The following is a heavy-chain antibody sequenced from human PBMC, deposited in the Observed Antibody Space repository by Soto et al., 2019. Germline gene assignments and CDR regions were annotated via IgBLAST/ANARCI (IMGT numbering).Heavy chain of an antibody. CDR1: GGTFSSYA. CDR2: IIPIFGTA. CDR3: ARSLWREKYYFDY. V-gene: IGHV1-69*13. J-gene: IGHJ4*02. D-gene: IGHD3-10*01. Sequence: SVKVSCKASGGTFSSYAISWVRQAPGQGLEWMGGIIPIFGTANYAQKFQGRVTITADESTSTAYMELSSLRSEDLAVYYCARSLWREKYYFDYWGQGTLVTVSS.